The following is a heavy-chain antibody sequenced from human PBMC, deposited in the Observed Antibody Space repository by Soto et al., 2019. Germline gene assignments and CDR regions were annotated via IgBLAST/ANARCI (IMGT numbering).Heavy chain of an antibody. D-gene: IGHD1-26*01. V-gene: IGHV1-69*01. CDR3: ARDGGRHSGGIDY. CDR1: GVTFSSYS. CDR2: IIPIVGTA. J-gene: IGHJ4*02. Sequence: QVQLVQSGAEVKKPGSSLKVSCKASGVTFSSYSINWVRQAPGQGLEWMGGIIPIVGTANYAQKFQGRVTITADESTSTAYMELSSLRSEDTAVYYCARDGGRHSGGIDYWGQGTLVIVSS.